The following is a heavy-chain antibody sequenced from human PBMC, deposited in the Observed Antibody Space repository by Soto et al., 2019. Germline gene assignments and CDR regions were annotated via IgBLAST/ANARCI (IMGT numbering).Heavy chain of an antibody. Sequence: ASVKVSCKASGYTFTSYAMHWVRQAPGQRLEWMGWINAGNGNTKYSQKFQGRVTITRDTSASTAYMELSSLRSEDTAVYYCARVGVVPAATTHSRPKIVNWFDPWGQGTLVTVSS. D-gene: IGHD2-2*01. CDR3: ARVGVVPAATTHSRPKIVNWFDP. J-gene: IGHJ5*02. CDR1: GYTFTSYA. CDR2: INAGNGNT. V-gene: IGHV1-3*01.